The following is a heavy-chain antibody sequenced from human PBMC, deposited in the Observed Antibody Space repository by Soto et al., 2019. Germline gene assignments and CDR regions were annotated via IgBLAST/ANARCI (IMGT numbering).Heavy chain of an antibody. D-gene: IGHD2-15*01. CDR2: ISGTGGT. CDR1: GFTFSSHV. V-gene: IGHV3-23*01. J-gene: IGHJ4*02. CDR3: AKDRRGAYCSGGICYSPDY. Sequence: EVQLWESGGGLVQPGGSLRLSCAVSGFTFSSHVMSWVRQAPGKGLEWVSAISGTGGTYYSDSVTSGFTISRDNSKNALYLQMNNLRDEDTDVYYCAKDRRGAYCSGGICYSPDYWGQGTLVIVSS.